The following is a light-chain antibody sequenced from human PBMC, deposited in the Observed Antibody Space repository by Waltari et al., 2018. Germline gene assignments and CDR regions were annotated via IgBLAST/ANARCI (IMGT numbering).Light chain of an antibody. V-gene: IGLV2-8*01. Sequence: QSALTQPPSASGSPGQSVPFSCTGPSSHIGAYNYVSWYQQHPAHAPKLIVFEVTKRPSGVPDRFSGSKSGNTASLTISGLQAEDEADYYCSTYAGSDNYVFGGGTKVTVL. J-gene: IGLJ1*01. CDR2: EVT. CDR1: SSHIGAYNY. CDR3: STYAGSDNYV.